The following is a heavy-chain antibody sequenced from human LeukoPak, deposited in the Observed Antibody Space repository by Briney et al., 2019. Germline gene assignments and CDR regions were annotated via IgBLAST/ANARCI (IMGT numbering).Heavy chain of an antibody. CDR1: GGSFSGYY. Sequence: SETLSLTCAVYGGSFSGYYWSWIRQPPGKGLEWIGEINHSGSTNYNPSLKSRVTISVDTSKNQFSLKLSSVTAADTAVYYCARHEAEAYYDSSPLDYWGQGTLVTVSS. V-gene: IGHV4-34*01. J-gene: IGHJ4*02. D-gene: IGHD3-22*01. CDR2: INHSGST. CDR3: ARHEAEAYYDSSPLDY.